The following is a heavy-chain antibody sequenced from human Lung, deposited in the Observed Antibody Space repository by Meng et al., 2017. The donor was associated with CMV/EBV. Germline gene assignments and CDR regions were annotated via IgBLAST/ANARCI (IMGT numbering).Heavy chain of an antibody. CDR2: SYYSVST. V-gene: IGHV4-61*03. D-gene: IGHD6-13*01. J-gene: IGHJ4*02. CDR3: AGGEGGGIAATPLDY. CDR1: SVDSANYY. Sequence: SVDSANYYWSRIRQAPGKGLEDIGYSYYSVSTNYNPSLRGRATIAVDTTKHHLSLKLMSVTAADTAVYACAGGEGGGIAATPLDYWGQGTLVTVSS.